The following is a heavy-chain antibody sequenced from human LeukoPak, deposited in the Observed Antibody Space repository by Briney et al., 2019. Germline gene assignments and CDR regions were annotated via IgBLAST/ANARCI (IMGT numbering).Heavy chain of an antibody. CDR1: GGSISSGDYY. CDR2: MYYSGST. J-gene: IGHJ5*02. Sequence: SETLSLTCTFSGGSISSGDYYWSWIRQPPGKGLEWIAYMYYSGSTYYNPSLKSRVTMSADTSKNQLSLKLSSVTAADTAVYYCARPYYYDSMIDPWGQGILVTVSS. CDR3: ARPYYYDSMIDP. V-gene: IGHV4-30-4*01. D-gene: IGHD3-22*01.